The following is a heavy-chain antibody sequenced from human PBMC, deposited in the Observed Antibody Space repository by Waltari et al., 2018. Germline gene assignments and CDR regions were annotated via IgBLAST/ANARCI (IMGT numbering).Heavy chain of an antibody. CDR2: VNGDGSST. CDR1: W. CDR3: ARDKGERTGYYFDY. D-gene: IGHD1-1*01. J-gene: IGHJ4*02. Sequence: WMHWVRQVPGKGLVWVARVNGDGSSTSYADSVKGRFTISRDNVKNTLYLQINSLRVEDTAVYYCARDKGERTGYYFDYWGQGTLVTVSS. V-gene: IGHV3-74*01.